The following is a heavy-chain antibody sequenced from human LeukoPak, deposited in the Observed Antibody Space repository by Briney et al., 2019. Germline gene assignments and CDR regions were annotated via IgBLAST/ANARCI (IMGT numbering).Heavy chain of an antibody. D-gene: IGHD6-19*01. CDR2: ISGSGGST. Sequence: GGSLRLSCAASGFTFSSYSMNWVRQAPGKGLEWVSAISGSGGSTYYADSVKGRFTISRDNSKNTLYLQMNSLRAEDTAVYYCAKFEWLGRQFDYWGQGTLVTVSS. V-gene: IGHV3-23*01. J-gene: IGHJ4*02. CDR3: AKFEWLGRQFDY. CDR1: GFTFSSYS.